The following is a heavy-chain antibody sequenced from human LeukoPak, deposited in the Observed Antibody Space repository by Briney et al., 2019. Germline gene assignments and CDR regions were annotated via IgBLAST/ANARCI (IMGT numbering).Heavy chain of an antibody. Sequence: GVSLRLSCAASGFTFSSESMNWVRQAPGKGLEWVSSISSSSDYIYYADSVKGRFTISRDNAKNSLSLQMNSLRAEDTAVYYCARAAGYGDYRCFDYWGQGTLVTVSS. CDR3: ARAAGYGDYRCFDY. V-gene: IGHV3-21*01. D-gene: IGHD4-17*01. CDR1: GFTFSSES. CDR2: ISSSSDYI. J-gene: IGHJ4*02.